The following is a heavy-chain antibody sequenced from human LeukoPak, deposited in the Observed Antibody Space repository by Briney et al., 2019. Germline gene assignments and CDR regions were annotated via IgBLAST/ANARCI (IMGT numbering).Heavy chain of an antibody. CDR1: GYTFTSYG. D-gene: IGHD6-13*01. J-gene: IGHJ4*02. V-gene: IGHV1-18*01. CDR3: ARNSPGIAAAGVDY. Sequence: ASVKVSCKASGYTFTSYGISWVRQAPGRGLEWMGWISAYNGNTNYAQKLQGRVTMTTDTSTSTAYMELRSLRSDDTAVYYCARNSPGIAAAGVDYWGQGTLVTVSS. CDR2: ISAYNGNT.